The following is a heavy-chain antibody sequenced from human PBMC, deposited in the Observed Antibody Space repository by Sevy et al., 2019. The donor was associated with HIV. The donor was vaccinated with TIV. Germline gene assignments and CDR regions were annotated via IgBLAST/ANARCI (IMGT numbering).Heavy chain of an antibody. CDR1: GFTFSSYS. V-gene: IGHV3-7*01. D-gene: IGHD3-3*01. CDR3: AREVGGFNWRPYYFDS. J-gene: IGHJ4*02. CDR2: IKQDQSEK. Sequence: GGSLRLSCAASGFTFSSYSMNWVRQAPGKGLEWVATIKQDQSEKYYVDSVKGRFAISRDSAKKSVSLQMNGLRAEDTALYFCAREVGGFNWRPYYFDSWGQGTLVTVSS.